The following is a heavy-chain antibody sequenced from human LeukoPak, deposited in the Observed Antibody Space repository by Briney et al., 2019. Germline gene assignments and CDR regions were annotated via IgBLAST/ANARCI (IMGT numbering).Heavy chain of an antibody. CDR3: ARGRVADSYGYPYYYYGMDV. V-gene: IGHV3-23*01. CDR1: GFSFVSYA. Sequence: GGSLRLSCEAPGFSFVSYAMAWVREGPGGGGGWRSGISGGGTYTYYADSVKGRFTISRDNSKNTLFLQMNSLRAEDTAVYYCARGRVADSYGYPYYYYGMDVWGQGTTVTVSS. D-gene: IGHD5-18*01. CDR2: ISGGGTYT. J-gene: IGHJ6*02.